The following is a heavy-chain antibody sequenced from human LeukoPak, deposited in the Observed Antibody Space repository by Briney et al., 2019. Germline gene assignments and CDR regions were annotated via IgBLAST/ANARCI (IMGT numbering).Heavy chain of an antibody. Sequence: PGGSLRLSCAASGFTFSSYSMNWVRQAPGKGLEWVSYISSSSSTTYYADSVKGRFTISRDNAKNSLYLQMNSLGAEDTAVYYCASGSYGSGLDYWGQGTLVTVSS. J-gene: IGHJ4*02. CDR1: GFTFSSYS. V-gene: IGHV3-48*04. CDR2: ISSSSSTT. D-gene: IGHD3-10*01. CDR3: ASGSYGSGLDY.